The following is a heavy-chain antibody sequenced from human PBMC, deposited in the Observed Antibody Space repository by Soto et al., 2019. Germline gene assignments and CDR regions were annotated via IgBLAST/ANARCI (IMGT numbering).Heavy chain of an antibody. CDR3: ARGHIVVVPTVGWFDP. CDR2: MFHSGST. J-gene: IGHJ5*02. V-gene: IGHV4-38-2*02. D-gene: IGHD2-2*01. CDR1: GYFISSGYY. Sequence: PSETLSLTCTVSGYFISSGYYWGWIRQPPGKGLEWIGSMFHSGSTHYNPSLKSRVTMSVDTSKNQFSLRLSSVTASDTAVHYCARGHIVVVPTVGWFDPWGQGTLVTAPQ.